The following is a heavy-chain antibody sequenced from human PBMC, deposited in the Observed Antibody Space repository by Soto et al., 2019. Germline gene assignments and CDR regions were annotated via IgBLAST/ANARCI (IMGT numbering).Heavy chain of an antibody. V-gene: IGHV4-31*03. CDR1: GGSISSGGYY. CDR3: ARGRGYCNGGSCSLPKYYYYYYGMDV. D-gene: IGHD2-15*01. CDR2: IYYSGST. Sequence: PSETLSLTCTVSGGSISSGGYYWSWIRQHPGKGLEWIGYIYYSGSTYYNPSLKSRVTISVDTSKNQFSLKLSSVTAADTAVYYCARGRGYCNGGSCSLPKYYYYYYGMDVWGQGTTVTVPS. J-gene: IGHJ6*02.